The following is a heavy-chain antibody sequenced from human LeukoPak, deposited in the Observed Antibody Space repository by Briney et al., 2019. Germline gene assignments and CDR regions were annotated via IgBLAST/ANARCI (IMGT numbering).Heavy chain of an antibody. J-gene: IGHJ4*02. V-gene: IGHV1-2*02. CDR1: GYTFTGHF. CDR3: ARICGGDCYSILPDY. D-gene: IGHD2-21*02. Sequence: ASVKVSCKTSGYTFTGHFIHWVRQAPGQGLEWMGWINPNSGGTNYAQKFQGRVSMTRDTSGRAAYMELTSLRFDDTAVYYCARICGGDCYSILPDYWGQGTLVTVSS. CDR2: INPNSGGT.